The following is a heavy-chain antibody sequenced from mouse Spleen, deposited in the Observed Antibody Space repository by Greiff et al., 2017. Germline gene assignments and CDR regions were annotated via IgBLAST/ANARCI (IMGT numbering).Heavy chain of an antibody. CDR1: GFNIKDDY. CDR3: TLYPLFDY. V-gene: IGHV14-4*01. J-gene: IGHJ2*01. Sequence: VQLKESGAELVRPGASVKLSCTASGFNIKDDYMHWVKQRPEQGLEWIGWIDPENGDTEYASKFQGKATITADTSSNTAYLQLSSLTSEDTAVYYCTLYPLFDYWGQGTTLTVSS. CDR2: IDPENGDT.